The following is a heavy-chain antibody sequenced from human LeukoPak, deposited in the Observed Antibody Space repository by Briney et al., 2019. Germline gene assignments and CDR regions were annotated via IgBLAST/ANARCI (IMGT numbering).Heavy chain of an antibody. CDR3: AKDKGSSPDYYFDY. V-gene: IGHV3-23*01. D-gene: IGHD6-6*01. CDR2: ISGSGGST. CDR1: GFIFRNYA. Sequence: GGSLRLSCAAPGFIFRNYAMTWVRQAPGKGLEWVSEISGSGGSTYYADSAKGRFTISRDNSKNTLYLQMNSLRAEDSALYYCAKDKGSSPDYYFDYWGHGTLVTVSS. J-gene: IGHJ4*01.